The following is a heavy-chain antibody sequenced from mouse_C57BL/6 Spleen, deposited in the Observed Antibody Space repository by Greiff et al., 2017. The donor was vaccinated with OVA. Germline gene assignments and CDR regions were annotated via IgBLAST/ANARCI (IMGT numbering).Heavy chain of an antibody. Sequence: VQLQQPGAELVKPGASVKLSCKASGYTFTSYWMQWVKQRPGQGLEWIGEIDPSDSYTNYNQKFKGKATLTADTSSSTAYMQLRSLTSEDSAVYYCVYGNYGGYYFDYWGQGTTLTVSS. CDR1: GYTFTSYW. J-gene: IGHJ2*01. V-gene: IGHV1-50*01. CDR2: IDPSDSYT. CDR3: VYGNYGGYYFDY. D-gene: IGHD2-1*01.